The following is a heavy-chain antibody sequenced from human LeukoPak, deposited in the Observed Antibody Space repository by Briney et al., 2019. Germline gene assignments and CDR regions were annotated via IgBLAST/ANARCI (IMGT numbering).Heavy chain of an antibody. CDR2: INHNGNVN. Sequence: LSGGSLRLSCAASGFTFSSYGMHWVRQAPGKGLEWVASINHNGNVNYYVDSVKGRFTISRDNAKNSLYLQMSNLRAEDTAVYFCARGGGLDVWGQGATVTVSS. CDR3: ARGGGLDV. J-gene: IGHJ6*02. V-gene: IGHV3-7*03. D-gene: IGHD3-16*01. CDR1: GFTFSSYG.